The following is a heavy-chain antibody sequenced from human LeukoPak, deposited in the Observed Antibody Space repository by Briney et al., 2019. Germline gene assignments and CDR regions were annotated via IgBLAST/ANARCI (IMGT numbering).Heavy chain of an antibody. D-gene: IGHD6-19*01. V-gene: IGHV3-74*01. Sequence: GGSLRLSCAASGFTFSTYWMHCVRQAPGKGLVWASRINSDGSSTSYADSVKGRFTISRDISKNTLYVQMNSLRAEDTAVYCCAKVRYTSGWGPSDYWGQGTLVTVSS. CDR2: INSDGSST. CDR1: GFTFSTYW. CDR3: AKVRYTSGWGPSDY. J-gene: IGHJ4*02.